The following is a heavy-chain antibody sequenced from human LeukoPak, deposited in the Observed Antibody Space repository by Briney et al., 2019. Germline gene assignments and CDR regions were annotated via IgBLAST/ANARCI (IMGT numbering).Heavy chain of an antibody. D-gene: IGHD1-26*01. CDR2: INGDGEKI. CDR1: AFPFSSYA. V-gene: IGHV3-74*01. J-gene: IGHJ4*01. Sequence: GRSLRLSCAASAFPFSSYAMYWVSHAPGKGLVWVGGINGDGEKIRCRDSVRGQLTITRDNAKVTLYIHMNRLMPEDTSVDYCARAQVGAPTDLWGQGTLVTVSS. CDR3: ARAQVGAPTDL.